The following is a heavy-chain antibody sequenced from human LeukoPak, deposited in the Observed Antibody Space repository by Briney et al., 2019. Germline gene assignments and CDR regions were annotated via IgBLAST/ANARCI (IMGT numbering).Heavy chain of an antibody. J-gene: IGHJ4*02. Sequence: GGPLRLSCAASGFTFSSYWMSWVRQAPGKGLEWVANIKQDGSEKYYVDSVKGRFTISRDNAKSSLYLQMNSLRAEDTAVYYCAREVEVDYDSSGYMVYWGQGTLVTVSS. CDR1: GFTFSSYW. D-gene: IGHD3-22*01. V-gene: IGHV3-7*03. CDR2: IKQDGSEK. CDR3: AREVEVDYDSSGYMVY.